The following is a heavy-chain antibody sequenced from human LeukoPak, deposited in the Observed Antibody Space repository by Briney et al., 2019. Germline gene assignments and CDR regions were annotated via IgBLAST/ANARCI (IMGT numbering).Heavy chain of an antibody. CDR3: ARASYYYDSSGYYFYAFDI. CDR2: IYTSGST. V-gene: IGHV4-61*02. D-gene: IGHD3-22*01. Sequence: SETLSLTCTVSGGSISSGSYYWSWIRQPAGKGLEWIGRIYTSGSTNYNPSLKSRVTISVDTSKNQFSLMLSSVTAADTAVYYCARASYYYDSSGYYFYAFDIWGQGTMVTVSS. J-gene: IGHJ3*02. CDR1: GGSISSGSYY.